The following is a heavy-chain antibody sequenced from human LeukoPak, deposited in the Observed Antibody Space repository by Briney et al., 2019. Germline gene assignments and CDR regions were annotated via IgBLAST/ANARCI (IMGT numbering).Heavy chain of an antibody. V-gene: IGHV3-7*01. CDR2: IKQDGSEN. J-gene: IGHJ4*02. CDR3: ARDRAPDY. D-gene: IGHD3-10*01. Sequence: GGSLRLSCAASGFTFNSHWMTWVRQAPGKGLEWVANIKQDGSENYYVESVKGRFTISRDNAKNSLYLQMNSLRAEDTAVYYCARDRAPDYWGQGTLVTVSS. CDR1: GFTFNSHW.